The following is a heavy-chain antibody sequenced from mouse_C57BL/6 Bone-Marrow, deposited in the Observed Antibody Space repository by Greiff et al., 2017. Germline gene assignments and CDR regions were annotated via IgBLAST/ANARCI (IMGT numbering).Heavy chain of an antibody. CDR1: GFTFSDYG. D-gene: IGHD2-14*01. V-gene: IGHV5-15*01. CDR2: ISNLAYSI. CDR3: AKLGYRDAMDY. Sequence: EVKVVESGGGLVQPGGSLKLSCAASGFTFSDYGMAWVRQAPRKGPEWVAFISNLAYSIYYADTVTGRFTISGENAKNTLYLEMSSLRSEDTAMYYCAKLGYRDAMDYWGQGTSVTVSS. J-gene: IGHJ4*01.